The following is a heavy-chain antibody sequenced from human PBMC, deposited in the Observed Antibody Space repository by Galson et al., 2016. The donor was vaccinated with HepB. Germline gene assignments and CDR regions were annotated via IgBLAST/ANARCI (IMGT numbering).Heavy chain of an antibody. CDR2: ISRFDIISDTAV. J-gene: IGHJ4*02. CDR1: GFTFSDYY. D-gene: IGHD3-3*01. V-gene: IGHV3-11*01. Sequence: SLRLSCAASGFTFSDYYMSWIRQAPGKGLVRVSYISRFDIISDTAVYHADSVKGRFTISRDNANNLLYLQMNSLRAEDTAVYYCARSYYDFWSGYKGYYFDYGGQGAPVTVSP. CDR3: ARSYYDFWSGYKGYYFDY.